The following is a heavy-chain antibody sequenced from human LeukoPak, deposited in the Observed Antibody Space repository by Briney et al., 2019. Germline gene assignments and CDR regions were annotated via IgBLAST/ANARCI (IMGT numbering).Heavy chain of an antibody. CDR2: IYHSGST. D-gene: IGHD4-17*01. Sequence: SETLSLTCAVSGYSISSGYYWGWTRQPPGKGLEWIGSIYHSGSTYYNPSLKSRVTISVDTSKNQFSLKLSSVTAADTAVYYCARERYGDYIFDYWGQGTLVTVSS. V-gene: IGHV4-38-2*02. CDR3: ARERYGDYIFDY. CDR1: GYSISSGYY. J-gene: IGHJ4*02.